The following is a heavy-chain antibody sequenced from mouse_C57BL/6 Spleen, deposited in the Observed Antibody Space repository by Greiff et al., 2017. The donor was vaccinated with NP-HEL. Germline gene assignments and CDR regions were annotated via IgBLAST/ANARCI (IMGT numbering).Heavy chain of an antibody. CDR3: ARSGDGYYYAMDY. D-gene: IGHD2-3*01. V-gene: IGHV1-54*01. CDR2: INPGSGGT. J-gene: IGHJ4*01. Sequence: QVQLKESGAELVRPGTSVKVSCKASGYAFTNYLIEWVKQRPEQGLEWIGVINPGSGGTNYNEKFKGKATLTADKSSSTAYMQLSSLTSEDSAVYFCARSGDGYYYAMDYWGQGTSVTVSS. CDR1: GYAFTNYL.